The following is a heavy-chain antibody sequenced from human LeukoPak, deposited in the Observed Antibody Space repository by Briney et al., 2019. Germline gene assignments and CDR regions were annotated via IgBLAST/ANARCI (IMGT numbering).Heavy chain of an antibody. D-gene: IGHD4-17*01. V-gene: IGHV3-15*07. CDR1: GFTFSNAW. Sequence: PGGPLRLSCAASGFTFSNAWMNWVRQAPGKGLEWFGRIKSKTDGGTTDYAAPVKGRFTISRDDSKNTLYLQMNSLKTEDTAVYYCTTEPPDTTVWGQGTLVTVSS. J-gene: IGHJ4*02. CDR2: IKSKTDGGTT. CDR3: TTEPPDTTV.